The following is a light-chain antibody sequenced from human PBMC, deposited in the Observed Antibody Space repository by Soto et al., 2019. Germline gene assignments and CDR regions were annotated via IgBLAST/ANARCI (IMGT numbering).Light chain of an antibody. CDR2: DAS. Sequence: IVLTQSPATLSLSPWERATLSCRASQSVSSYLAWYQQKPGQAPRLLIYDASNRATGIPARLSGSGSGTDFTLTISSLEPEDFAVYYCQQRSNWVTFGPGTRWIS. CDR1: QSVSSY. CDR3: QQRSNWVT. V-gene: IGKV3-11*01. J-gene: IGKJ3*01.